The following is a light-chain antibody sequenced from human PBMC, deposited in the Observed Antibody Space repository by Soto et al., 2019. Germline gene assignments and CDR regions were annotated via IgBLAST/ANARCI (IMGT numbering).Light chain of an antibody. CDR2: ADS. V-gene: IGLV3-21*02. Sequence: SYELTQPPSVSVAPGQTATLTCGADKIGAKSVHWYQKKPGQAPLLVVFADSDRPPGIPARFSAFNSGNTATLTISMVEDGDEADYYCHVWDISGEQVVFGGGTQLTVL. J-gene: IGLJ2*01. CDR1: KIGAKS. CDR3: HVWDISGEQVV.